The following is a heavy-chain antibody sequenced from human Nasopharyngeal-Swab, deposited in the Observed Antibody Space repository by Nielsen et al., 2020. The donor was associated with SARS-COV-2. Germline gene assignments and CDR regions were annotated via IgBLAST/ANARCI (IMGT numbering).Heavy chain of an antibody. D-gene: IGHD6-13*01. Sequence: SETLSLTCTVSGGSISDYNWNWIRPPPGKGLEWVGCVVYSGRTNYSPSLKSRVTISVDTSKYQFSLKLTSVTAADTAVYYCARVGPAVGFEEYYYYYMDVWGKGTTVTVSS. CDR1: GGSISDYN. CDR2: VVYSGRT. CDR3: ARVGPAVGFEEYYYYYMDV. J-gene: IGHJ6*03. V-gene: IGHV4-59*01.